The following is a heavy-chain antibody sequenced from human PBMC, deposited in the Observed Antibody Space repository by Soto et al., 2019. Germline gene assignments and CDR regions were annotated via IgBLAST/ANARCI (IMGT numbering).Heavy chain of an antibody. CDR2: IYYSGST. D-gene: IGHD3-10*01. Sequence: QLQLQESGPGLVKPSETLSLTCTVSGGSISSSSYYWGWIRQPPGKGLEWIGSIYYSGSTYYNPSVKSRVTMSVDTSKNQFSLKLSSVTAAGTAVYYCARRIGWFGTNNWCDPWGQGTLVTVSS. V-gene: IGHV4-39*01. CDR1: GGSISSSSYY. CDR3: ARRIGWFGTNNWCDP. J-gene: IGHJ5*02.